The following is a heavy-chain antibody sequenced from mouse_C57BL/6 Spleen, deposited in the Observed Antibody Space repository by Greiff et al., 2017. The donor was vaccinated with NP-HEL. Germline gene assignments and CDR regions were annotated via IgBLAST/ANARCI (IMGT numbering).Heavy chain of an antibody. D-gene: IGHD2-1*01. CDR1: GYTFTGYW. J-gene: IGHJ3*01. CDR3: ARRSIYYGNYEWFAY. V-gene: IGHV1-9*01. CDR2: ILPGSGST. Sequence: QVQLQQSGAELMKPGASVKLSCKATGYTFTGYWIEWVKQRPGHGLEWIGEILPGSGSTNYNEKFKGKATFTADTSSNTAYMQLSSLTTEDSSIYYCARRSIYYGNYEWFAYWGQGTLVTVSA.